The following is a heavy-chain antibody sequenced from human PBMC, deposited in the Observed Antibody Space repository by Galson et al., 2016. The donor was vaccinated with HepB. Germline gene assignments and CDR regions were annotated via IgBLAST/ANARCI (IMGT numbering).Heavy chain of an antibody. CDR2: INPDSGGT. D-gene: IGHD3-10*01. CDR1: GYTFIGYE. V-gene: IGHV1-2*04. CDR3: ARVRGSGNWGDAVDI. Sequence: SVKVSCKAYGYTFIGYEMHWVRQAPGQGPEWMGWINPDSGGTKYAQKFQGWVTMTSDTAISTAYMELSRLRSDDPAVYYCARVRGSGNWGDAVDIWGQGTMVTVSS. J-gene: IGHJ3*02.